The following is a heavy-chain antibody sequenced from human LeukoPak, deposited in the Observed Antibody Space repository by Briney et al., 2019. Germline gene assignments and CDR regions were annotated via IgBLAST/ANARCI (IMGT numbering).Heavy chain of an antibody. Sequence: SETLSLTCTVSGGSIRSHYWTWIRQPPGKGLECIGYNSYIGGTNYNPSLKSRVTVSVDTSKNQFSLKLTSVTAADTALYYCARDPVGEGYNAPRGFDIWGQGALVTVSS. D-gene: IGHD5-24*01. CDR1: GGSIRSHY. J-gene: IGHJ4*02. CDR3: ARDPVGEGYNAPRGFDI. CDR2: NSYIGGT. V-gene: IGHV4-59*11.